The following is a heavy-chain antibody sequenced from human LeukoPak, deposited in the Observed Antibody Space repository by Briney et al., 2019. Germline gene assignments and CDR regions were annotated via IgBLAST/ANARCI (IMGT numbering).Heavy chain of an antibody. CDR2: IYYSGTT. CDR3: ARDRGGYNRFDS. V-gene: IGHV4-31*03. D-gene: IGHD5-24*01. Sequence: SQTLSLTCTVYGGSISSGGYYWTWIRQHPGKGLEWIAYIYYSGTTSYNPSLKSRVTISVDTSKNQFSLKLTSVTAADTAVYYCARDRGGYNRFDSWGQGTLVTVSS. J-gene: IGHJ4*02. CDR1: GGSISSGGYY.